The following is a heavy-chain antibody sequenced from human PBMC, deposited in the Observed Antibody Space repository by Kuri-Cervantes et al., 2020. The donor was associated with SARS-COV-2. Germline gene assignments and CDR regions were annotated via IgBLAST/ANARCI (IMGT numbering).Heavy chain of an antibody. CDR2: IIPIFGTA. V-gene: IGHV1-69*13. CDR1: GGTFSSYA. CDR3: ARGIVVPATTRWNWFDP. J-gene: IGHJ5*02. Sequence: SVKVSCKASGGTFSSYAISWVRQAPGQGLEWMGGIIPIFGTANYAQKFQGRVTITADESTSTAYMKLSSLRSEDTAVYYCARGIVVPATTRWNWFDPWGQGTLVTVSS. D-gene: IGHD2-2*01.